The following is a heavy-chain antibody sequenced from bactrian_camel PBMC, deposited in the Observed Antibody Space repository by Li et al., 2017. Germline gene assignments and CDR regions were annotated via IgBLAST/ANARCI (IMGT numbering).Heavy chain of an antibody. D-gene: IGHD2*01. V-gene: IGHV3S63*01. CDR2: IISSDGRT. Sequence: QLVESGGGLVQAGGSLRLSCTASMSSFDDSPMAWYHQLPGKECDLVSIISSDGRTAYVDSVKGRFTISRDNRENTVYLEMNNLKPEDTAMYYCVADETCVRWYLPAGSADFGAWGQGTQVTVS. J-gene: IGHJ6*01. CDR3: VADETCVRWYLPAGSADFGA. CDR1: MSSFDDSP.